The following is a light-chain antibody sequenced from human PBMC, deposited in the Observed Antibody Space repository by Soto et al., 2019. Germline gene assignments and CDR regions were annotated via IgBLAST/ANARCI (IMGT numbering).Light chain of an antibody. V-gene: IGKV3-20*01. CDR1: QSLTSNS. CDR2: GAS. Sequence: EIVLTQSPGTLSLSPGDRATLSCRASQSLTSNSLAWYQHKPGQAPRLLMYGASSRATGIPARFSGSGSGTDFTLTISSLEPEDFAVYYCQQYNNWPRTFGQGTRLEI. J-gene: IGKJ5*01. CDR3: QQYNNWPRT.